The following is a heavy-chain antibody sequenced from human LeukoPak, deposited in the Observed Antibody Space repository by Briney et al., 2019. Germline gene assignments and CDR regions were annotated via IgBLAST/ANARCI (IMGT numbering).Heavy chain of an antibody. Sequence: GGSLRLSCAASRFTFSSYAMNWVRQAPGKGLEWVSGISGSGGSTYYADSVKGRFTISRDNSKNTLYLQMNSLRAEDTAVYYCAKAYYDILTGSDYWSQGTLVSVSS. CDR3: AKAYYDILTGSDY. V-gene: IGHV3-23*01. CDR2: ISGSGGST. D-gene: IGHD3-9*01. CDR1: RFTFSSYA. J-gene: IGHJ4*02.